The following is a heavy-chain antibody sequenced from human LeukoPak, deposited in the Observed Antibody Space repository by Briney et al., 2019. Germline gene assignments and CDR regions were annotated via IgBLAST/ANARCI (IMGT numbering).Heavy chain of an antibody. CDR3: AKSEQIVVVPAAIGLH. CDR1: GFTFSSYA. Sequence: GGSLRLSCAASGFTFSSYAMHWVRQAPGKGLEWVAVISYDGSNKYYADSVEGRFTIARDNSKNTLYLQMNSLRAEDTAVYYCAKSEQIVVVPAAIGLHWGQGTLVTVSS. CDR2: ISYDGSNK. V-gene: IGHV3-30-3*02. J-gene: IGHJ4*02. D-gene: IGHD2-2*01.